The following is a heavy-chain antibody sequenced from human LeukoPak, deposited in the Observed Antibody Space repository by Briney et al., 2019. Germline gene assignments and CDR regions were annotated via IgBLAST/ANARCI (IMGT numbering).Heavy chain of an antibody. D-gene: IGHD3-3*01. CDR1: GYSISSGYY. Sequence: SETLSLTCTVSGYSISSGYYWGWIRQPPGKGLEWIGSIYHSGSTNYNPSLKSRVTISVDTSKNQFSLKLSSVTAADTAVYYCARALSFWSGYCFDYWGQGTLVTVSS. CDR2: IYHSGST. J-gene: IGHJ4*02. CDR3: ARALSFWSGYCFDY. V-gene: IGHV4-38-2*02.